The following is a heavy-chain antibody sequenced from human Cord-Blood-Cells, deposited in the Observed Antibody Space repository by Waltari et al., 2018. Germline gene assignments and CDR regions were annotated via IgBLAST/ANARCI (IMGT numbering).Heavy chain of an antibody. Sequence: QVQLVQSGAGVKKPGSSVKGSCKASGATFSSYAISWVRQAPGLGLEWIGGIIHILGTANNAKKFRGRVTITADKATSTAYLELSSLRAEDTAVYYCASSLLSTISSYYYYGRDVWGQGTTVTVSS. CDR1: GATFSSYA. D-gene: IGHD3-3*01. CDR3: ASSLLSTISSYYYYGRDV. J-gene: IGHJ6*02. CDR2: IIHILGTA. V-gene: IGHV1-69*06.